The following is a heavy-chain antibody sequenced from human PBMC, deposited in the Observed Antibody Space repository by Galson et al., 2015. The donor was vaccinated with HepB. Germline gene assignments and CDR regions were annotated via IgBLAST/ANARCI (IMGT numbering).Heavy chain of an antibody. V-gene: IGHV3-9*01. Sequence: SLRLSCAASGFTFDDYAMHWVRQAPGKGLEWVSGISWNSGSIGYADSVKGRFTISRDNAKNSLYLQMNSLRAEDTALYYCAKSLTNYDYVWGSYRYGGAFDYWGQGTLVTVSS. CDR1: GFTFDDYA. D-gene: IGHD3-16*02. CDR2: ISWNSGSI. CDR3: AKSLTNYDYVWGSYRYGGAFDY. J-gene: IGHJ4*02.